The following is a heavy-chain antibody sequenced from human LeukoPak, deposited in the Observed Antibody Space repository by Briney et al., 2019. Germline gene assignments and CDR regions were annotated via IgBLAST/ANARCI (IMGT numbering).Heavy chain of an antibody. CDR1: GGSISSSSYY. J-gene: IGHJ4*02. Sequence: SETLSLTCTVSGGSISSSSYYWGWIRQPPGKGLEWIGSIYYSGSTYYNPSLKSRVTISVDTSKNQFSLKLSSVTAADTAVYYCARGHTDSSSFYYFDYWGQGTLVTVSS. CDR3: ARGHTDSSSFYYFDY. D-gene: IGHD6-6*01. V-gene: IGHV4-39*07. CDR2: IYYSGST.